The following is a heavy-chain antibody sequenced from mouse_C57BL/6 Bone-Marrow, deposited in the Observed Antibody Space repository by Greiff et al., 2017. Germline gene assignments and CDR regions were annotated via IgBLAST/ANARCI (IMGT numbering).Heavy chain of an antibody. V-gene: IGHV1-62-2*01. D-gene: IGHD1-1*01. Sequence: QVQLKESGAELVKPGASVKLSCKASGYTFTEYTIHWVKQRSGQGLEWIGWFYPGSGSIKYNEKFKDKATLTADKSSSTVYMELSRLTSEDSAVYFCARHGVTTVVAYYYAMDYWGQGTSVTVSS. CDR2: FYPGSGSI. J-gene: IGHJ4*01. CDR3: ARHGVTTVVAYYYAMDY. CDR1: GYTFTEYT.